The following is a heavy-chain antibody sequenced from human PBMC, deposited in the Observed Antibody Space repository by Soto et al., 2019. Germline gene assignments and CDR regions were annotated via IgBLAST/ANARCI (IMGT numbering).Heavy chain of an antibody. Sequence: TLSLTSTVSVGSIRRGGYYWSWVRHNPGRGLEWIGNIYYSGNTYYNPSLKSRLTISVDTSKTQFSLNLSSVTAADTAVYYCARDRLMATAGTARHYFGLDVWGQGTTVTVSS. CDR2: IYYSGNT. J-gene: IGHJ6*02. CDR1: VGSIRRGGYY. CDR3: ARDRLMATAGTARHYFGLDV. V-gene: IGHV4-31*02. D-gene: IGHD5-18*01.